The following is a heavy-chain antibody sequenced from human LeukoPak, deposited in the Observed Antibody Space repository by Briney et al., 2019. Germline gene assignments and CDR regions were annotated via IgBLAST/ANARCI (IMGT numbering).Heavy chain of an antibody. Sequence: SETLSLTCAVSGDSISSGGHYWNWIRQRPGNGLEWIGYIFHTGTTHYNPSLKSRVTISVDTSKSHFSLKLSSVTAADTAVYYCARSPGIWNKYGRLEYWGQGALVTVSS. V-gene: IGHV4-31*11. CDR3: ARSPGIWNKYGRLEY. J-gene: IGHJ4*02. CDR1: GDSISSGGHY. CDR2: IFHTGTT. D-gene: IGHD1/OR15-1a*01.